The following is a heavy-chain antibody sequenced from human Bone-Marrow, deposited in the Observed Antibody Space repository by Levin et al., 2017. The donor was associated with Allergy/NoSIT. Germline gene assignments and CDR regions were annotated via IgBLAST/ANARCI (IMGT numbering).Heavy chain of an antibody. CDR2: SRNKANSYTT. CDR3: ASIRAFFDY. V-gene: IGHV3-72*01. J-gene: IGHJ4*02. D-gene: IGHD1-26*01. CDR1: GFTFSDHY. Sequence: PGGSLRLSCAASGFTFSDHYMHWVRQAPGKGLEWIGRSRNKANSYTTDYAAAMKGRFTISRDESKNSLYLQMNSLKTEDTAVYYCASIRAFFDYWGQGTLVTVSS.